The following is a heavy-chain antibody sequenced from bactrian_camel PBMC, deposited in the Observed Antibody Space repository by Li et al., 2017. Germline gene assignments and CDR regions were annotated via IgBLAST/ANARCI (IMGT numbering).Heavy chain of an antibody. CDR3: AADRFSAASLRNCDSARARY. CDR1: GSIFGRSY. Sequence: VQAGGSLTLSCAGAGSIFGRSYVAWFRQAPGESREAVAAIILRTGNAAYTDSVKVRFTISQDNAKNTLYLQMNSLKPEDTGMYYCAADRFSAASLRNCDSARARYWGQGTQVTVS. J-gene: IGHJ4*01. V-gene: IGHV3S28*01. D-gene: IGHD7*01. CDR2: IILRTGNA.